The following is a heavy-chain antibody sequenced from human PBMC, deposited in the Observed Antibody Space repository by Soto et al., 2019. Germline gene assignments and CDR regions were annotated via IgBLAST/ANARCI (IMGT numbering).Heavy chain of an antibody. D-gene: IGHD3-3*01. J-gene: IGHJ4*02. Sequence: EVQLVESGGGLVQPGGSLKLSCAASGFIFSDSALHWVRQASGKGLEWVGGIRRKANNYATTYAASVEGRFAISRDDSKNTAYLQMNSLKTEDTAIYYCTRGIDVWSGYPRYSLDYWGQGTLVTVSS. CDR3: TRGIDVWSGYPRYSLDY. CDR1: GFIFSDSA. V-gene: IGHV3-73*02. CDR2: IRRKANNYAT.